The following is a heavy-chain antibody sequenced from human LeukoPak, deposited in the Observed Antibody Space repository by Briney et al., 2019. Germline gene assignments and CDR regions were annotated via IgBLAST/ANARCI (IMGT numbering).Heavy chain of an antibody. CDR2: TSYDGSTK. CDR1: GFTFSNYG. V-gene: IGHV3-30*18. J-gene: IGHJ4*02. Sequence: GGSLRLSCAVSGFTFSNYGMHWVRQAPGKGLEWVALTSYDGSTKYYADSVKGRFFISKDNSRNTLYLQMNSLRVEDTAMYYCAKPSGEYFDYWGQGTLVTVXS. CDR3: AKPSGEYFDY.